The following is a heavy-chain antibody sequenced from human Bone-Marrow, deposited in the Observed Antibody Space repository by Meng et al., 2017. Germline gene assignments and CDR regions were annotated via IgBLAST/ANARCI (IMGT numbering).Heavy chain of an antibody. CDR1: GASISSRHW. J-gene: IGHJ5*02. CDR2: IYHDGST. CDR3: ARAAYDIWSGYAP. D-gene: IGHD3-3*01. V-gene: IGHV4-4*02. Sequence: VPFRESGRGPVTPTVTLSPSFAVSGASISSRHWWGWVRAPPGKGLEWIGKIYHDGSTNYTPSLKSRVTISVDKSKNQFSLKLSSVTAADTAVYYCARAAYDIWSGYAPWGQGSLVTVSS.